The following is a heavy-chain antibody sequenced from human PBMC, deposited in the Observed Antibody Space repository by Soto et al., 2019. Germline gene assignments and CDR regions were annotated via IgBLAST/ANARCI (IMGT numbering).Heavy chain of an antibody. CDR3: ARDSDY. J-gene: IGHJ4*02. V-gene: IGHV3-30-3*01. CDR2: ISYDGSIE. Sequence: QVHLVESGGGVVQPGRSLRLSCAASGFTFSSYAIHWFRQAPGEGLEWLSVISYDGSIEYYADSVKGRFTTSRDNSNNTVYLQLSSLRREDTAVYYCARDSDYWGQGTLVDVSS. CDR1: GFTFSSYA.